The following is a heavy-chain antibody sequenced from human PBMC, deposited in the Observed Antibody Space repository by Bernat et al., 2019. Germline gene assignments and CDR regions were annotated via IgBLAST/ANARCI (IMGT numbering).Heavy chain of an antibody. J-gene: IGHJ4*02. CDR2: ISSDGSNK. CDR1: GFTFSSYG. CDR3: AKNLRRIAAVGTVGEY. V-gene: IGHV3-30*18. Sequence: QVQLVESGGGVVQPGRSLRLSCAASGFTFSSYGMPWVRQAPGKGLEWVAVISSDGSNKYYADSVKGRFTISRDNSKNTLYLQMNSLRAEDTAVYYCAKNLRRIAAVGTVGEYWGQGTLVTVSS. D-gene: IGHD6-13*01.